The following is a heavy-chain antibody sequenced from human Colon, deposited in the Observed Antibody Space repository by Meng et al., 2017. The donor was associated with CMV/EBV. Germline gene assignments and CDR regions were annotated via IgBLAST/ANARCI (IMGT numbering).Heavy chain of an antibody. V-gene: IGHV3-23*01. J-gene: IGHJ4*02. Sequence: SGFGFSSNARSWDRQATGKGLEKVSTLSGEGGGSYYTDYVKGRFTSSRDNAKNTMYLQMNSLRVEDAAVYYCAKVQAVSGTQTFDYWGQGTMVTVSS. CDR1: GFGFSSNA. CDR2: LSGEGGGS. D-gene: IGHD1-7*01. CDR3: AKVQAVSGTQTFDY.